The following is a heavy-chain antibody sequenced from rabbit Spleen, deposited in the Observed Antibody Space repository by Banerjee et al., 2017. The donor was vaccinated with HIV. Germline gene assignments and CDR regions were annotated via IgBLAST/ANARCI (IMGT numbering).Heavy chain of an antibody. CDR3: ARDGTGGSYFAL. V-gene: IGHV1S45*01. CDR1: GFSLSYNNV. D-gene: IGHD8-1*01. J-gene: IGHJ4*01. Sequence: QEQLVESGGGLVKPGASLTLTCTASGFSLSYNNVMCWVRQAPGKGLEWIACINAITGKAVYATWAKGRFTFSKTSSTTVTLQMTSLTAADTATYFCARDGTGGSYFALWGPGTLVTVS. CDR2: INAITGKA.